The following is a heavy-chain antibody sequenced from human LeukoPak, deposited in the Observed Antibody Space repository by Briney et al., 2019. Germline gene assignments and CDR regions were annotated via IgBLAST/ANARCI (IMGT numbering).Heavy chain of an antibody. CDR2: ISWNSGSI. V-gene: IGHV3-9*01. Sequence: GGSLRLSCAASGFTFDDYAMHWVRQAPGKGLEWVSGISWNSGSIGYADSVKGRFTISRDNAKNLLSLQMNSLRAEDTAVYYCAGYCSGGSCYPPRYYYYYMDVWGKGTTVTVSS. CDR1: GFTFDDYA. J-gene: IGHJ6*03. CDR3: AGYCSGGSCYPPRYYYYYMDV. D-gene: IGHD2-15*01.